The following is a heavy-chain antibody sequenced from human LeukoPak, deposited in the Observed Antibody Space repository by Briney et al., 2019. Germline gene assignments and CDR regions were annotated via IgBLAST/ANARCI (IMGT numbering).Heavy chain of an antibody. J-gene: IGHJ4*02. CDR1: GGTFSSYA. V-gene: IGHV1-69*01. CDR2: IIPIFGTA. Sequence: SVKVSCKASGGTFSSYAISWVRQAPGQGLEWMGGIIPIFGTANYAQKFQGRVTITADESTSTAYMELSSLRSEDTAVYYCARESAPYDSSGYSYEWGQGTLVTVSS. CDR3: ARESAPYDSSGYSYE. D-gene: IGHD3-22*01.